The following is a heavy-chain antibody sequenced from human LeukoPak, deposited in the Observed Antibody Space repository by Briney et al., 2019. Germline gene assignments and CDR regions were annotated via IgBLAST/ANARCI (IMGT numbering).Heavy chain of an antibody. J-gene: IGHJ4*02. CDR3: ARVGVFSSSWLLY. CDR2: IRRSAISI. D-gene: IGHD6-13*01. Sequence: PGGSLRLSCAASGFTFSSYEMNWVRQAPGKGLEWVSAIRRSAISIYYADSVKGRFTISRDNAKNSLYLQMNSLRAEDTAVYYCARVGVFSSSWLLYWGQGTLVTVSS. CDR1: GFTFSSYE. V-gene: IGHV3-48*03.